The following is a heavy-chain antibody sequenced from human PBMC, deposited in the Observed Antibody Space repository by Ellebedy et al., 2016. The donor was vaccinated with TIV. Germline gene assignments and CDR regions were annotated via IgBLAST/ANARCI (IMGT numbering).Heavy chain of an antibody. V-gene: IGHV3-53*04. Sequence: GGSLRLSXAASGFNVSWSYMTWVRQAPGKGLEWVSVIYTGGSTYYGDAVKGRFTISRHNSKNTLYLQMNSLRAEDTAVYYCAREQELYAFDIWGLGKVVTVSS. J-gene: IGHJ3*02. CDR2: IYTGGST. CDR3: AREQELYAFDI. CDR1: GFNVSWSY. D-gene: IGHD1-7*01.